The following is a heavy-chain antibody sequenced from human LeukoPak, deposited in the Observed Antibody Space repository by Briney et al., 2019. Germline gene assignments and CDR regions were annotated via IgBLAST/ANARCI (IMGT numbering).Heavy chain of an antibody. CDR2: IDPSDSYT. V-gene: IGHV5-10-1*01. Sequence: GESLKISCKGSGYSFTSYWISWVRQMPGKGLEWMGRIDPSDSYTNYSPSFQGHVTISADKSISTAYLQWSGLKASDTAMYYCARYLQSWAYSGDWSLDYWGQGTLVTVSS. D-gene: IGHD6-19*01. CDR3: ARYLQSWAYSGDWSLDY. CDR1: GYSFTSYW. J-gene: IGHJ4*02.